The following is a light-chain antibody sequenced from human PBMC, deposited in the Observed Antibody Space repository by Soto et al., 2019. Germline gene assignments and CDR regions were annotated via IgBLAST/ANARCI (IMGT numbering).Light chain of an antibody. CDR3: CSYAGGDNPHV. V-gene: IGLV2-8*01. CDR2: EVN. CDR1: SSDVGGYNY. Sequence: QSVLTQPPSASGSPGQSVTISCTGTSSDVGGYNYVSWYQQHPGKAPKLMIYEVNKRPSGVPDRFSGSKSGNTASLAVSGLQALDEGDYYYCCSYAGGDNPHVFGTGTKLTVL. J-gene: IGLJ1*01.